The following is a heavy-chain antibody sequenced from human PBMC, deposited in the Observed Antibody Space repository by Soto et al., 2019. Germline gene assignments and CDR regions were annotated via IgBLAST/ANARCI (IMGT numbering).Heavy chain of an antibody. D-gene: IGHD3-10*01. J-gene: IGHJ4*02. CDR3: AKVPHGLIWFGEFAPYFDY. V-gene: IGHV3-23*01. CDR2: IWGGGGNT. CDR1: GSTFTSYA. Sequence: PGGSLRLSSAASGSTFTSYAMNWVRQAPGKGLEWVSAIWGGGGNTYYADSVKGRFTISRDNSMNTLYLQMNSLRDEDTVVYYCAKVPHGLIWFGEFAPYFDYWGQGTLVTVSS.